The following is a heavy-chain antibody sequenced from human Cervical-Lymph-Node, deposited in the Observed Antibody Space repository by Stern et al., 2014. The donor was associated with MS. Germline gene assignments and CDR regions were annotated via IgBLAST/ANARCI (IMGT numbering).Heavy chain of an antibody. CDR3: ARGRVVVVVAATPISWFDP. Sequence: QVQLQQWGAGLLKPSETLSLTCAVYGGSFSGYYWSWIRQPPGKGLELIGEINHSGSTTYNPSLKSRVTISVDTSKNQFSLKLSSVTAADTAVYYCARGRVVVVVAATPISWFDPWGQGTLVTVSS. CDR2: INHSGST. CDR1: GGSFSGYY. V-gene: IGHV4-34*01. D-gene: IGHD2-15*01. J-gene: IGHJ5*02.